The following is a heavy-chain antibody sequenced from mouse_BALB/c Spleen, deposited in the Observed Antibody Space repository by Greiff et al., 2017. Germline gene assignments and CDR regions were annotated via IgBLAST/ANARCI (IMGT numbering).Heavy chain of an antibody. D-gene: IGHD1-1*01. CDR3: APYGSSWYFDV. J-gene: IGHJ1*01. CDR1: GYTFTSYW. V-gene: IGHV1-7*01. CDR2: INPSTGYT. Sequence: QVQLQQSGAELAKPGASVKMSCKASGYTFTSYWMHWVKQRPGQGLEWIGYINPSTGYTEYNQKFKDKATLTADKSSSTAYMQLSSLTSEDSAVYYCAPYGSSWYFDVWGAGTTVTVSS.